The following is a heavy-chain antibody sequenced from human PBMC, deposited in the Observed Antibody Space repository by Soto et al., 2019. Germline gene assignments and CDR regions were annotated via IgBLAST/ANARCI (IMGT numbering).Heavy chain of an antibody. V-gene: IGHV3-21*01. J-gene: IGHJ4*02. CDR3: ARDTPTAPFDY. D-gene: IGHD4-17*01. CDR1: GFTFISYN. Sequence: GGSLRLSCAASGFTFISYNMNWVRQAPGKGLEWVSSISSSSDYIYYADSVKGRFTISRDNAKSSLYLQMNSLGAEDTAVYYCARDTPTAPFDYWGQGTLVTVSS. CDR2: ISSSSDYI.